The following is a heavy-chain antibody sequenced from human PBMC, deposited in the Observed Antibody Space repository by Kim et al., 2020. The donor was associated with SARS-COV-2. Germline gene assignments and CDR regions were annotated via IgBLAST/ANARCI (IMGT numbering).Heavy chain of an antibody. Sequence: SETLSLTCAVYGGSFSGYYWSWIRQPPGKGLEWIGEINHSGSTNYNPSLKSRVTISVDTSKNQFSLKLSSVTAADTAVYYCARKGGEWLRWGRFDPWGQGTLVTVSS. CDR2: INHSGST. J-gene: IGHJ5*02. V-gene: IGHV4-34*01. D-gene: IGHD5-12*01. CDR3: ARKGGEWLRWGRFDP. CDR1: GGSFSGYY.